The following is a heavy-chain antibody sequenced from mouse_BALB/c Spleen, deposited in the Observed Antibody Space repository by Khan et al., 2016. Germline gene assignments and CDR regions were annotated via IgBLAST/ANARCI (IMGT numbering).Heavy chain of an antibody. J-gene: IGHJ1*01. Sequence: VQLKQSGPELVKPGASVKISCKASGYSFTGYFMNWVKQSHGKSLEWIGLINPYNGDTFYNQKFKGKATLTVDKSSSTAHMELLSLTSEDSAVYYCGGVGNYVNWYFDVWGAGTTVTVSS. CDR2: INPYNGDT. CDR3: GGVGNYVNWYFDV. D-gene: IGHD2-1*01. CDR1: GYSFTGYF. V-gene: IGHV1-37*01.